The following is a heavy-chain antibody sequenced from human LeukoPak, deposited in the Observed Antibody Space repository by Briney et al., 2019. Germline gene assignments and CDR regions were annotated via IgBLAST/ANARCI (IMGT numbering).Heavy chain of an antibody. CDR1: GFTFSRYA. Sequence: GGSLRPSCAASGFTFSRYAMSWVRQAPGRGLEWVSTISGDGGLTYYADSVKGRFTISRDNSKNTLYLQMNSLRAEDTAVYYCAKDLEGSGYGFDYWGQGTLVTVSP. CDR3: AKDLEGSGYGFDY. J-gene: IGHJ4*02. CDR2: ISGDGGLT. D-gene: IGHD5-12*01. V-gene: IGHV3-23*01.